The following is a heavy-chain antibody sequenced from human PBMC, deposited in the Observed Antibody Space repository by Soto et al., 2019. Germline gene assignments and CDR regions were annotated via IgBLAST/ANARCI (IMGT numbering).Heavy chain of an antibody. V-gene: IGHV1-18*01. CDR3: GSTNYNPSLKSRVTISVDTSKNQFSLKLSSVTAADTAVYYCARHASLGDVVVGATKTLMYGYYFAY. D-gene: IGHD3-10*01. CDR1: GYTFTNYG. Sequence: ASVKVSCKASGYTFTNYGISWVRQAPGQGLEWMGWINTYNGNTNYAQKFQGRVTITADESTNTAYMELSRLRSEDTAVYYCGSTNYNPSLKSRVTISVDTSKNQFSLKLSSVTAADTAVYYCARHASLGDVVVGATKTLMYGYYFAYWGQGTLVTVSS. CDR2: INTYNGNT. J-gene: IGHJ4*02.